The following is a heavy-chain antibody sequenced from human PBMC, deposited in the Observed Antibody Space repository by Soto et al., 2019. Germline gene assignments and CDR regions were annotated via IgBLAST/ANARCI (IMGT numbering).Heavy chain of an antibody. V-gene: IGHV3-30*18. CDR3: AKDLNDIVVVTAIPGYYGMDV. Sequence: GGSMRLSCAASRLTFRSYGMHWVRQAPGKGLEWVAVISYDGSNKYYADSVNGRFTISRDNSKNTLYLQMNSLRAEDTAVYYCAKDLNDIVVVTAIPGYYGMDVWGQGTTVTVSS. D-gene: IGHD2-21*02. CDR1: RLTFRSYG. CDR2: ISYDGSNK. J-gene: IGHJ6*02.